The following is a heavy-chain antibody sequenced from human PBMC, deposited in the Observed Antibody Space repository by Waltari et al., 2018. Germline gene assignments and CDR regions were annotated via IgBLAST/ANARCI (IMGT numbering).Heavy chain of an antibody. Sequence: QVQLVESGGGVVQPGRSLRLSCAAPGFTFSSYGMHWVRQAPGKGLEWVAVISYDGSNKYYADSVKGRFTISRDNSKNTLYLQMNSLRAEDTAVYYCAKDHIAVAGTGGPVNWGQGTLVIVSS. CDR2: ISYDGSNK. J-gene: IGHJ4*02. CDR1: GFTFSSYG. D-gene: IGHD6-19*01. V-gene: IGHV3-30*18. CDR3: AKDHIAVAGTGGPVN.